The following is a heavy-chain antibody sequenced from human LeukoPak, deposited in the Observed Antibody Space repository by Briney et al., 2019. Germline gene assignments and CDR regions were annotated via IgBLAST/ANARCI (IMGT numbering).Heavy chain of an antibody. D-gene: IGHD1-20*01. CDR1: GFTFSSYG. J-gene: IGHJ4*02. CDR2: ISYDGSNK. CDR3: ARVLTGTASIIDY. Sequence: GGSLRLSCAASGFTFSSYGMHWVRQAPGKGLEWVAVISYDGSNKYYADSVKGRFTISRDNAKNSLYLQMNSLRAEDTAVYYCARVLTGTASIIDYWGQGTLVTVSS. V-gene: IGHV3-30*03.